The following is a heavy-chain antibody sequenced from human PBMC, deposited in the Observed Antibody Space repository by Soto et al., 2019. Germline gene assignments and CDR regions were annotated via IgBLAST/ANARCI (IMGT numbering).Heavy chain of an antibody. CDR3: ARSGLGGSGSYYSQTHDY. V-gene: IGHV4-31*03. D-gene: IGHD3-10*01. CDR2: IYYSGST. J-gene: IGHJ4*02. CDR1: GGSISSGGYY. Sequence: QVQLQESGPGLVKPSQTLSLTCTVSGGSISSGGYYWSWIRQHPGKGLEWIGYIYYSGSTYYNPSLKSRVTISVDTSKNQFSLKLSSVTAADTAVYYCARSGLGGSGSYYSQTHDYWGQGTLVTVSS.